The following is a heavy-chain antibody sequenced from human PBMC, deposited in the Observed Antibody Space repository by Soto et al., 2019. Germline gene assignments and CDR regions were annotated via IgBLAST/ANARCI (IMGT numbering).Heavy chain of an antibody. J-gene: IGHJ4*02. CDR2: ISAYNGNT. CDR3: ARESYCSGGSCYHTLDY. CDR1: GYTFTSYG. Sequence: QVQLVQSGAEVKKPGASVKVSCKASGYTFTSYGISWVRQAPGQGLEWMGWISAYNGNTNYVQKLQGRDTMTTDTSTSTAYMELRSLRSDDTAVYYCARESYCSGGSCYHTLDYWGQGTLVTVSS. V-gene: IGHV1-18*01. D-gene: IGHD2-15*01.